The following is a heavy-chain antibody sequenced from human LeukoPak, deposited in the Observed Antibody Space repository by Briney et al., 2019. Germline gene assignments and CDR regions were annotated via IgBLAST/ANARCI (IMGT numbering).Heavy chain of an antibody. CDR2: IYYSGST. V-gene: IGHV4-59*08. J-gene: IGHJ5*02. CDR3: ASIGESSSWSRGWFDP. CDR1: GGSISSYY. Sequence: SETLSLTCTVSGGSISSYYWSWIRQPPGKGLEWIGYIYYSGSTNYNPSLKSRVTISVDTSKNQFSLKLSSVTAADTAVYYCASIGESSSWSRGWFDPWGQGTLVTVSS. D-gene: IGHD6-13*01.